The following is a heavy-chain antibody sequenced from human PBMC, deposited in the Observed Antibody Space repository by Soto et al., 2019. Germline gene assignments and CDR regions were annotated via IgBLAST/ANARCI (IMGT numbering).Heavy chain of an antibody. CDR1: GFTVSSNY. D-gene: IGHD3-16*02. Sequence: GGSLRLSCAASGFTVSSNYMSWVRQAPGKGLEWVSVIYSGGSTYYADSVKGRFTISRHNSKYTLYLQMNSLRAEDTALYYCATGYIWGSYRPPDAFDIWGQGTMVTVSS. V-gene: IGHV3-53*04. J-gene: IGHJ3*02. CDR3: ATGYIWGSYRPPDAFDI. CDR2: IYSGGST.